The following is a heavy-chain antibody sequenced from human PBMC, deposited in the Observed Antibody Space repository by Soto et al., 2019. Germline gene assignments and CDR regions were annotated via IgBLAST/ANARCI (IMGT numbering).Heavy chain of an antibody. V-gene: IGHV3-7*01. CDR1: TFIFSTCW. D-gene: IGHD1-1*01. J-gene: IGHJ4*02. Sequence: GGSLRLSCAAPTFIFSTCWMTWVRQAPGKGLEWVANIKRDGSETHYADSVKGRFTISRDNAKNSLYLQMNSLSVEDTAVYYSVGDGNHWNDFDYWGQGTLVTVSS. CDR3: VGDGNHWNDFDY. CDR2: IKRDGSET.